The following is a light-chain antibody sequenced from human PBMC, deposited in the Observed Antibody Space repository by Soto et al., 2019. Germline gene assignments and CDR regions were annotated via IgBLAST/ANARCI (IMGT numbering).Light chain of an antibody. CDR2: DAS. V-gene: IGKV3-11*01. CDR3: QQRSNWPPAIT. J-gene: IGKJ5*01. Sequence: EIVLTQSPATLPLSPGERATLSCRASQSVTTYLAWYQQKPGQAPRLLIYDASNRATGIPARFSGSGSGTDFTLTISSLEPEDFAVYYCQQRSNWPPAITFGQGTRLENK. CDR1: QSVTTY.